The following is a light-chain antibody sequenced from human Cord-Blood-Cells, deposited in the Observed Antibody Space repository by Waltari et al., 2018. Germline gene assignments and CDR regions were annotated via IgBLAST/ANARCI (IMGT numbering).Light chain of an antibody. V-gene: IGLV1-44*01. CDR2: GNN. CDR1: SSNIGSTT. J-gene: IGLJ3*02. Sequence: QSVLTQPPSASGTPGQRVTISCSGSSSNIGSTTVNWYKQLPGTAPKPLISGNNQRPSGVPDRFSGSTSGTSASLAISGLQSEDEADYYCAAWDDSLNGWVFGGGTKLTVL. CDR3: AAWDDSLNGWV.